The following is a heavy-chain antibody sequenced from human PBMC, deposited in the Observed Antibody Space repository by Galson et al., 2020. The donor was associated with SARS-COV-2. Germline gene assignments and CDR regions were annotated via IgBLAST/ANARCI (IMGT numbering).Heavy chain of an antibody. Sequence: SETLSLTCTVSGYSISSGYYWGWIRQPPGKGLEWIGSIYHSGRTYYNPSLKSRVTISVDTSKNQFSLKLSSVTAADTAVYYCARDSGSSGWYGLVYYYGMDVWGQGTTGTVSS. CDR3: ARDSGSSGWYGLVYYYGMDV. V-gene: IGHV4-38-2*02. CDR2: IYHSGRT. J-gene: IGHJ6*02. CDR1: GYSISSGYY. D-gene: IGHD6-19*01.